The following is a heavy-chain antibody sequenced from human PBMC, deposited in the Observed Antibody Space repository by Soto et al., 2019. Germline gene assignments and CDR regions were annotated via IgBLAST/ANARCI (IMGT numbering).Heavy chain of an antibody. CDR1: GFSVSSNY. V-gene: IGHV3-53*01. CDR3: ARERTFDS. CDR2: IYSGGST. Sequence: GGSLRLSCAASGFSVSSNYMNWVRQAPGRGLEWVSVIYSGGSTYYADSVKGRFTISRDNSKNTLYLQMNSLRAEETAVYYCARERTFDSWGQGTLVTVSS. J-gene: IGHJ4*02.